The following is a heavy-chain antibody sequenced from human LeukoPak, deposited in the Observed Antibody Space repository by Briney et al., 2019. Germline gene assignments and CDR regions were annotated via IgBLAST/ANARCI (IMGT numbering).Heavy chain of an antibody. CDR1: GGSISSYY. CDR2: IYYSGST. Sequence: SETLSLTCTVSGGSISSYYWSWIRQPPGKGLERIGYIYYSGSTNYNPSLKSRVTISVDTSKNQFSLKLSSVTAADTAVYYCAGHLYYYDSSGFFFWGQGTLVTVSS. CDR3: AGHLYYYDSSGFFF. J-gene: IGHJ4*02. V-gene: IGHV4-59*01. D-gene: IGHD3-22*01.